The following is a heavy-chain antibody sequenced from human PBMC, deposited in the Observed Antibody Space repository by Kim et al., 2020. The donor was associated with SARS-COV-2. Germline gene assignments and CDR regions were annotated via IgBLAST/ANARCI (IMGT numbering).Heavy chain of an antibody. V-gene: IGHV3-11*04. D-gene: IGHD3-16*01. J-gene: IGHJ4*02. CDR1: GFSFSDYY. CDR3: ARPQYYYRIDY. Sequence: GGSLRLSCAASGFSFSDYYMSWIRQAPGKGLEWVSYISSSGSTIYYADSVKGRFTISRDNSKNSLYLQMNSLRAEDTAVYYCARPQYYYRIDYWGQGTLVTVSS. CDR2: ISSSGSTI.